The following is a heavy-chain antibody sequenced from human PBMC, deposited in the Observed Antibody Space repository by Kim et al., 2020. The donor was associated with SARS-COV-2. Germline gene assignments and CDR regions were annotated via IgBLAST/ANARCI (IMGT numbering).Heavy chain of an antibody. CDR2: K. J-gene: IGHJ6*02. V-gene: IGHV2-5*01. CDR3: AHCSGPYGMDV. D-gene: IGHD2-15*01. Sequence: KSYSPSMKSRLTITKDTSKDQVVLTMTNMDPVDTATYYCAHCSGPYGMDVWGQGTTVTVSS.